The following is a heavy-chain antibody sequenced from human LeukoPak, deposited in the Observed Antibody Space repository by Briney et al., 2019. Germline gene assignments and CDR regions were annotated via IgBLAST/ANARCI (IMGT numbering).Heavy chain of an antibody. CDR1: GGSISSYY. CDR3: GRGAFIGVYYGSGSSGY. D-gene: IGHD3-10*01. CDR2: IYYSGNT. J-gene: IGHJ4*02. Sequence: KASETLSLTCSVSGGSISSYYWSWIRQPPGKGLEWIGYIYYSGNTNYNPSLKTRLTISVGTSKNQFSLKLSSVTAADTAVYYCGRGAFIGVYYGSGSSGYWGQGTLVTV. V-gene: IGHV4-59*01.